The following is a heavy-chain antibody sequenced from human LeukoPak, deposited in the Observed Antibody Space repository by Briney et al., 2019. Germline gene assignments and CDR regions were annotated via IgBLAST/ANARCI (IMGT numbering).Heavy chain of an antibody. CDR1: GFRFSSYA. CDR3: AKSGEMATKPLDY. J-gene: IGHJ4*02. CDR2: ISGSGGST. Sequence: QPGGSLRLSCAASGFRFSSYAMSWVRQAPGKGLEWVSDISGSGGSTYYADSVKGRFTISRDNSKNTLYLQMNSLRAEDTAVYYCAKSGEMATKPLDYWGQGTLVTVSS. V-gene: IGHV3-23*01. D-gene: IGHD5-24*01.